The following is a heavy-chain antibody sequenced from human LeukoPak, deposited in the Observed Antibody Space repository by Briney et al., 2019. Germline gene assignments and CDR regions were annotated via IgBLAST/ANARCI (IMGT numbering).Heavy chain of an antibody. CDR1: GFTFSSFT. CDR3: AKPVTDPTRPYFDY. D-gene: IGHD4-23*01. V-gene: IGHV3-23*01. J-gene: IGHJ4*02. CDR2: ISGSGGST. Sequence: PGGSLRLSCAASGFTFSSFTMNWVRQAPGKGLEWVSAISGSGGSTYYADSVKGRFTISRDNSKNTLYLQMNSLRAEDTAVYYCAKPVTDPTRPYFDYWGQGTLVTVSS.